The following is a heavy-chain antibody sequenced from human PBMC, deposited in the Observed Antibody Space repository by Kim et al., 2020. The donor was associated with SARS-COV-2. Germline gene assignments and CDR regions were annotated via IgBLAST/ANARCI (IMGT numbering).Heavy chain of an antibody. V-gene: IGHV3-43*01. Sequence: ESLKGRFTVSRDNRKNSLYLQMNSLRNEDTALYYCAKHLRPGSTGSGFDIWGQGTMVTVSS. J-gene: IGHJ3*02. CDR3: AKHLRPGSTGSGFDI. D-gene: IGHD1-1*01.